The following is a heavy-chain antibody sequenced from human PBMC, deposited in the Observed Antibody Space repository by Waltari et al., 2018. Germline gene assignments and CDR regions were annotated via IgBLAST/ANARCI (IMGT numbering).Heavy chain of an antibody. CDR2: IYTSGST. J-gene: IGHJ6*03. CDR3: ARDPAAAGHMDV. Sequence: QVQLQESGPGLVKPSETLSLTCTVSGGSISSYYWSWIRQPVGKGLEWIGRIYTSGSTNYNPSLKSRVTMSVDTSKNQFSLKLSSVTAADTAGYYWARDPAAAGHMDVWGKGTTVTISS. CDR1: GGSISSYY. V-gene: IGHV4-4*07. D-gene: IGHD6-13*01.